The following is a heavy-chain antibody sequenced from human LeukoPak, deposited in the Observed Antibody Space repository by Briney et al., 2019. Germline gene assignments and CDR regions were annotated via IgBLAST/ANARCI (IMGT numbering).Heavy chain of an antibody. D-gene: IGHD6-13*01. Sequence: PGRSLRLSCAASGFTFSSYGMHWVRQAPGKGLEWVAVISYDGSNKYYADSVKGRFTISRDNSKNTLYLQMNSLRAEDTAVYYCAKEKTYSNSWYEGFDYWGQGTLVTVSS. CDR3: AKEKTYSNSWYEGFDY. J-gene: IGHJ4*02. CDR1: GFTFSSYG. V-gene: IGHV3-30*18. CDR2: ISYDGSNK.